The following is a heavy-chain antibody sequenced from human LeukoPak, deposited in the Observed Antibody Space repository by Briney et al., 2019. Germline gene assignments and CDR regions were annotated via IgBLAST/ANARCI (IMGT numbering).Heavy chain of an antibody. J-gene: IGHJ3*02. CDR2: IYPGDSDT. D-gene: IGHD6-6*01. CDR3: ARDTNGPQGPSIAARGDAFDI. V-gene: IGHV5-51*01. Sequence: GESLKISCKGSGYSFTSYWIGWVRQMPGKGLEWLGIIYPGDSDTRYSPSFQGQVTISADKSISTAYLQWSSLKASDTAMYYCARDTNGPQGPSIAARGDAFDIWGQGTMVTVSS. CDR1: GYSFTSYW.